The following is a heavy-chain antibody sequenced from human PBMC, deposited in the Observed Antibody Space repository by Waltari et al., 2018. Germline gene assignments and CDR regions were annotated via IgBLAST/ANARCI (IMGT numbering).Heavy chain of an antibody. CDR1: GFTFSSYR. Sequence: EVQLEESGGGLVQPGGSLRLSCAASGFTFSSYRMHWVRQAPGKGLVWVSRINSDGSTISYADSVKGRFTISRDNAKNTLYLQMNSLSAEDTAVYYCASAYYDILDWGQGTLVTVSS. CDR3: ASAYYDILD. D-gene: IGHD3-9*01. J-gene: IGHJ4*02. CDR2: INSDGSTI. V-gene: IGHV3-74*01.